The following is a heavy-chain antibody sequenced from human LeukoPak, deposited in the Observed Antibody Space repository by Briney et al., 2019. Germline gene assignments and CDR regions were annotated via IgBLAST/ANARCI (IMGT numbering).Heavy chain of an antibody. Sequence: ASVKVSCKASGYTFTSYGISWVRQAPGQGLEWMGWISGYNGDTDYARKFQDRVTMTTDASTSTAYMDLRSLRSDDTAVYYCARSHAFDIWGQGTMVTVSS. CDR1: GYTFTSYG. CDR3: ARSHAFDI. CDR2: ISGYNGDT. J-gene: IGHJ3*02. V-gene: IGHV1-18*01.